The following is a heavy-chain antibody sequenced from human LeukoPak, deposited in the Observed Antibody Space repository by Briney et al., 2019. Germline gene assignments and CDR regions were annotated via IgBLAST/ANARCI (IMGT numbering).Heavy chain of an antibody. CDR3: AIAPNPSGSGSYYNY. V-gene: IGHV3-21*01. J-gene: IGHJ4*02. Sequence: PGGSQRLSYAASGFTFSSYSMNRARHAPGEGLEWVSSISSNSSYIYYADSVKARFTISRDNAKNSLYLQMNSLRAENTAVYYCAIAPNPSGSGSYYNYWGQGTLVTVSS. CDR2: ISSNSSYI. CDR1: GFTFSSYS. D-gene: IGHD3-10*01.